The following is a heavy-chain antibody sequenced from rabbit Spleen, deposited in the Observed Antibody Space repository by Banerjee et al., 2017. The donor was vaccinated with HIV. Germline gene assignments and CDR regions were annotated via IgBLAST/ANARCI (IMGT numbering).Heavy chain of an antibody. CDR2: IDPLFGIT. CDR3: ARDLPDVIGWNFGW. V-gene: IGHV1S47*01. Sequence: QEQLEESGGGLVKPEGSLTLTCKASGFPFSNKAVMCWVRQAPGKGLEWIGYIDPLFGITYYANWVNGRFSISRENAQNTVFLQMTSLTAADTATYFCARDLPDVIGWNFGWWGPGTLVTVS. D-gene: IGHD1-1*01. J-gene: IGHJ4*01. CDR1: GFPFSNKA.